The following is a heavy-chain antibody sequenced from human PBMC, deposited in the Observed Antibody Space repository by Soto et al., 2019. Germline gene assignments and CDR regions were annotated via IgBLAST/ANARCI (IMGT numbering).Heavy chain of an antibody. V-gene: IGHV4-59*01. CDR3: ASRIAVAGSYYYYGMDV. CDR1: GGSISSYY. Sequence: SETLSLTCTVSGGSISSYYWSWIRQPPGKGLEWIGYIYYSGSTNYNPSLKSRVTISADTSKNQFSLKLSSVTAADTAVYYCASRIAVAGSYYYYGMDVWGQGTTVTVSS. J-gene: IGHJ6*02. CDR2: IYYSGST. D-gene: IGHD6-19*01.